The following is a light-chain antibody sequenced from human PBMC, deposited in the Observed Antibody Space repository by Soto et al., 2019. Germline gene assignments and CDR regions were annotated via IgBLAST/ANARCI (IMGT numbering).Light chain of an antibody. Sequence: QSVLTQPPSASGTPVQRVTISCSGSSANIGSNTVNWYQQLPGTAPKLLIYSSNQRPSGVPDRFSGSKSGTSASLAISGLQSEDEADYYCAAWDDSLNGWVFGGGTKLTVL. CDR1: SANIGSNT. CDR2: SSN. CDR3: AAWDDSLNGWV. J-gene: IGLJ3*02. V-gene: IGLV1-44*01.